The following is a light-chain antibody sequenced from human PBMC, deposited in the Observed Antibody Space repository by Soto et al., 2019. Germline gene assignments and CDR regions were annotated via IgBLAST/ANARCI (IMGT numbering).Light chain of an antibody. CDR1: QSVRNSY. CDR2: GAS. V-gene: IGKV3-20*01. CDR3: QQYGSSPYT. J-gene: IGKJ2*01. Sequence: EILLTQSPGTLSLSPGERATLSCRASQSVRNSYLAWYQQKPGQAPRLLIYGASGRATGIPDRFSGSGSGTDFTLTISRLEPEDFAVYYWQQYGSSPYTFGQGTMLEI.